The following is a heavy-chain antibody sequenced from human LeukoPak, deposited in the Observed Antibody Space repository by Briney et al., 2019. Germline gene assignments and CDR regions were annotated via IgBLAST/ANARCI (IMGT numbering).Heavy chain of an antibody. Sequence: TGGSLRLSCAASGFTFSSYNMNWVRQAPGKGLEWVSYISTSSSTIYYADSVKGRFTISRDNSKNTLYLQMNSLRAEDTAVYYCAKPYGDYGYFQHWGQGTLVTVSS. CDR2: ISTSSSTI. V-gene: IGHV3-48*01. D-gene: IGHD4-17*01. J-gene: IGHJ1*01. CDR3: AKPYGDYGYFQH. CDR1: GFTFSSYN.